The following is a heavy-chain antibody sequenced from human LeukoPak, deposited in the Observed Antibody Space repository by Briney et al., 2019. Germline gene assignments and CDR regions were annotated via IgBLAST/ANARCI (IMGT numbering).Heavy chain of an antibody. V-gene: IGHV3-20*04. CDR2: INWNGGST. J-gene: IGHJ4*02. Sequence: GGSLRLSCAASGFTFDDYGMSWVRQAPGKGLEGVSGINWNGGSTGYADSVKGRFTISRDNSKNTLYLQMNSLRAEDTAVYYCAIHNSFLTGPFDYWGQGTLVTVSS. CDR3: AIHNSFLTGPFDY. CDR1: GFTFDDYG. D-gene: IGHD1-20*01.